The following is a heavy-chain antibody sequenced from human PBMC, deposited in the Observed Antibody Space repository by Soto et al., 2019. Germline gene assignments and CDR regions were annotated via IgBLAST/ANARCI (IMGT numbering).Heavy chain of an antibody. CDR2: ISPNNGRT. D-gene: IGHD2-15*01. J-gene: IGHJ4*02. Sequence: QVPVVQSGAEVKKPGASVQVSCKASGYIFTRSGISWVRQAPGQGLEWMGWISPNNGRTNYVQKFQGRVTMTTDTSTSTADMELRSLRSDDTAVYYCARTPIVVVVAATPTDYWGQGTLVTVSS. CDR1: GYIFTRSG. V-gene: IGHV1-18*01. CDR3: ARTPIVVVVAATPTDY.